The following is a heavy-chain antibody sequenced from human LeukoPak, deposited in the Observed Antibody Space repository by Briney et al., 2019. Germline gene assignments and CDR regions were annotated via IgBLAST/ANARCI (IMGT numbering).Heavy chain of an antibody. J-gene: IGHJ4*01. CDR2: ISPNGDT. CDR3: SRLASHNGQKVGALDF. D-gene: IGHD1-26*01. V-gene: IGHV4-30-4*01. Sequence: PSETLSLTCAVSGVSVGNPYNYRTWIRQPPGKALEWVGFISPNGDTDYSPSLEGRVTISRDTFNNHFSLRLASVSATDTAVYYCSRLASHNGQKVGALDFWGQGTLVTVSS. CDR1: GVSVGNPYNY.